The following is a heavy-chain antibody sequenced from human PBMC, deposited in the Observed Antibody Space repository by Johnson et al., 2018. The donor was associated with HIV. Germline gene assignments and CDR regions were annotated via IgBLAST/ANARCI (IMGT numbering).Heavy chain of an antibody. CDR1: GFTFSEYY. CDR3: AKDIGVGADDALDI. Sequence: VQVVESGGGLVKPGGSLRVSCVASGFTFSEYYMSWIRQAPGKGLEWVSYISSSGSIGYADSVKGRFTISRDNAKNSLYLQMHSLRAEDTALYYCAKDIGVGADDALDIWGQGTMVTVSS. D-gene: IGHD1-26*01. CDR2: ISSSGSI. V-gene: IGHV3-11*01. J-gene: IGHJ3*02.